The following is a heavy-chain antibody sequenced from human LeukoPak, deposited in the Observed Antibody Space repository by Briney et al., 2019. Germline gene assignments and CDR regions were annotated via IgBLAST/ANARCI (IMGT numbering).Heavy chain of an antibody. D-gene: IGHD3-22*01. J-gene: IGHJ4*02. CDR1: GFTFSNAW. CDR3: TTEPDSSGYYYWFGFDY. Sequence: GGSLRLSCAASGFTFSNAWMSWVRQAPGKGLEWVGRIKSKTDGGTTDYAAPVKGRSTISRDDSKNTLYLQMNSLKTEDTAVYYCTTEPDSSGYYYWFGFDYWGQGTLVTVSS. V-gene: IGHV3-15*01. CDR2: IKSKTDGGTT.